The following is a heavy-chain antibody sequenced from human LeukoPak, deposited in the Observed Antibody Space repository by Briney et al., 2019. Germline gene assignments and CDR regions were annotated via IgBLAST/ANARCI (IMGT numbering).Heavy chain of an antibody. D-gene: IGHD1-1*01. Sequence: SETLSLTCTISAGSISSLYWSWIRQPPGKGLEWIGSIYYSGGTNYNPSLESRVTISVDTSKIQFSLKLTSVTAADTAVYYCARLSTTGTPMKAFDIWGQGTMVTVSS. J-gene: IGHJ3*02. CDR3: ARLSTTGTPMKAFDI. CDR1: AGSISSLY. V-gene: IGHV4-59*08. CDR2: IYYSGGT.